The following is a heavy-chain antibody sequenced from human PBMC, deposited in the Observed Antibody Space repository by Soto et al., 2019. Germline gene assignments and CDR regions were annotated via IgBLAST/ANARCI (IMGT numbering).Heavy chain of an antibody. D-gene: IGHD6-13*01. Sequence: SVKVSCKASGGTFSSYAISWVRQAPGRGLEGMGGIIPIFGTANYAQKFQGRVTITADESTSTAYMELSSLRSEDTAVYYCARDRFVAAAGTLYYYYGMDVWGQGTTVTVSS. J-gene: IGHJ6*02. V-gene: IGHV1-69*13. CDR3: ARDRFVAAAGTLYYYYGMDV. CDR2: IIPIFGTA. CDR1: GGTFSSYA.